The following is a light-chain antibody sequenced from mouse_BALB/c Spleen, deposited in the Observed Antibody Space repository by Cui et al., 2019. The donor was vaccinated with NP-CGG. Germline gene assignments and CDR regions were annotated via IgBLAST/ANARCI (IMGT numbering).Light chain of an antibody. Sequence: QVVVTQASALITSPGETVTLTCRSITGAITTNNYTNWVQEKPDHLFTGLIGGTNNRAPGVPARFSGSLIGDKAALTITGAQTEDEAIYFCALWYSNHWVFGGGTKLTVL. CDR1: TGAITTNNY. CDR2: GTN. V-gene: IGLV1*01. J-gene: IGLJ1*01. CDR3: ALWYSNHWV.